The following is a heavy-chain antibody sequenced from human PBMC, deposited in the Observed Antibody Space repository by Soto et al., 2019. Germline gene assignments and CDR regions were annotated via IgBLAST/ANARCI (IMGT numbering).Heavy chain of an antibody. CDR1: GGSISSGDYY. CDR2: IYYSGST. J-gene: IGHJ4*02. CDR3: ARGASYYYDSSGYYLYR. V-gene: IGHV4-30-4*01. Sequence: SETLSLTCTVSGGSISSGDYYWSWIRQPPGKGLEWIGYIYYSGSTYYNPSLKSRVTISVDTSKNQFSLKLSSVTAADTAVYYCARGASYYYDSSGYYLYRWGQGTLVTVSS. D-gene: IGHD3-22*01.